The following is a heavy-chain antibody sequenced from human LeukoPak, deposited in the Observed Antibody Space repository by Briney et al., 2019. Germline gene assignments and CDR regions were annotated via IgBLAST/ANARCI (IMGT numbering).Heavy chain of an antibody. V-gene: IGHV4-34*01. J-gene: IGHJ3*02. D-gene: IGHD4-17*01. CDR1: VGSFSGYC. CDR2: INHSGST. CDR3: ARPDYGDYHDAFDI. Sequence: PSDTLSLTGAVYVGSFSGYCWSWIHQPPGKGLEWFREINHSGSTNYNPSLKSRVTISVDTSKNQFSLKLSSVTAADTAVYYCARPDYGDYHDAFDIWGQGTMVTVSS.